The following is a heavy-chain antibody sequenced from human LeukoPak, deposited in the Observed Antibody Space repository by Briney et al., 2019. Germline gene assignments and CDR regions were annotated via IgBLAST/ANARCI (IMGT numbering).Heavy chain of an antibody. J-gene: IGHJ5*02. Sequence: GASVKVSCKASGYTFTGYYMHWVRQAPGQGLEWMGWIDPNSGGTNYAQKFQGRVTMTRDTSISTAYMELSRLRSDDTAVYYCATYGSGSKNWFDPWGQGTLVTVSS. CDR1: GYTFTGYY. CDR2: IDPNSGGT. D-gene: IGHD3-10*01. V-gene: IGHV1-2*02. CDR3: ATYGSGSKNWFDP.